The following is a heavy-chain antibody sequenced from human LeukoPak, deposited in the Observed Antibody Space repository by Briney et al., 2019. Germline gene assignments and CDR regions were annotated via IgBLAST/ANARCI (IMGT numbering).Heavy chain of an antibody. CDR2: IYTSGNI. D-gene: IGHD6-6*01. CDR3: AGSPKRSSSFDH. CDR1: GDSISSYS. J-gene: IGHJ4*02. Sequence: SETLSLTCTVSGDSISSYSWSWIRQPAGKGVEWIGRIYTSGNINYNPSLKSRVTMSVDTSKNQFSLKLSSVTAADTAIYYCAGSPKRSSSFDHWGQGTLVTVSS. V-gene: IGHV4-4*07.